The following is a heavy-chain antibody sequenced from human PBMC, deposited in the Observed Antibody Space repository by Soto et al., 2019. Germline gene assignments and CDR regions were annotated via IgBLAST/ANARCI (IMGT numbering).Heavy chain of an antibody. Sequence: PSETLSLTCTVSGGSISSSSYYWGWIRQPPGKGLEWIGSIYYSGNTYYNPSLKSRVTISVDTSKNQLSLKLSSVTAADTAVYYCAKHLNYCGGGSYGAYYYYGRDVGGKGTTVTVPS. V-gene: IGHV4-39*01. J-gene: IGHJ6*04. CDR2: IYYSGNT. CDR3: AKHLNYCGGGSYGAYYYYGRDV. D-gene: IGHD3-10*01. CDR1: GGSISSSSYY.